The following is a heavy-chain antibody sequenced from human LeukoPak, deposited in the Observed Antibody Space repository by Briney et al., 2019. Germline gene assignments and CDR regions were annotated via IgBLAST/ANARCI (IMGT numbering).Heavy chain of an antibody. J-gene: IGHJ4*02. V-gene: IGHV4-59*01. CDR1: GGSFEHYF. D-gene: IGHD3-10*01. CDR2: VYYSGSN. Sequence: KPSETLSLTCTVSGGSFEHYFWSWIRQPPGKGLEWIGYVYYSGSNDYSPSLKSRLTISADTSKNQFSLKLNSVTAADAAVYYFASHRRSHGSEYWGQGTLVTVSS. CDR3: ASHRRSHGSEY.